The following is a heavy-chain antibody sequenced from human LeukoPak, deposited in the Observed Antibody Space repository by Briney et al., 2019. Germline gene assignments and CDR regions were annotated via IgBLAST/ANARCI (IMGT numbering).Heavy chain of an antibody. D-gene: IGHD6-19*01. J-gene: IGHJ4*02. V-gene: IGHV4-59*11. CDR3: ARVRYSSGGDSYYFDY. Sequence: SETLSLTCTVSGVSISSHYWSWIRQPPGKGLEWIGYVYYSGSTKYNPSLKGRVTISVDTSKNQFSLKLSSVTVADTAFYFCARVRYSSGGDSYYFDYWGQGTLVTVSS. CDR2: VYYSGST. CDR1: GVSISSHY.